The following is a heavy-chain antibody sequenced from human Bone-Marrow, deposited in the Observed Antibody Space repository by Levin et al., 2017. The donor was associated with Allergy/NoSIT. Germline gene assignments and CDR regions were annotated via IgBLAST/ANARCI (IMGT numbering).Heavy chain of an antibody. Sequence: ASVKVSCKASGYTFTGYYMHWVRQAPGQGLEWMGWINPNSGGTNYAQKFQGRVTMTRDTSISTAYMELSRLRSDDTAVYYCARDFIVVVPAAQTNWFDPWGQGTLVTVSS. D-gene: IGHD2-2*01. CDR1: GYTFTGYY. CDR3: ARDFIVVVPAAQTNWFDP. V-gene: IGHV1-2*02. CDR2: INPNSGGT. J-gene: IGHJ5*02.